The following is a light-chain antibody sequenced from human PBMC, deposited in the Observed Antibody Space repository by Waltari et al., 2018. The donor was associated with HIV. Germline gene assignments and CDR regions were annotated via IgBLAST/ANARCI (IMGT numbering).Light chain of an antibody. CDR2: CAS. J-gene: IGKJ1*01. V-gene: IGKV1-39*01. Sequence: DIQVTQSPSSLSASVGDTVTITCQASQRMTTYLNWYQQKPGKSPRLLIYCASSLENGVPSRFSGSESATDFTLTITNLQPEDFATYYCQQSYVSPPWTFGQGTKVELK. CDR3: QQSYVSPPWT. CDR1: QRMTTY.